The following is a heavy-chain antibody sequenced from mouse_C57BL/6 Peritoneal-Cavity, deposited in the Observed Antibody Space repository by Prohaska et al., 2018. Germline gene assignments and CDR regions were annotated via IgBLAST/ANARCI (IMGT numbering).Heavy chain of an antibody. J-gene: IGHJ3*01. V-gene: IGHV6-3*01. CDR3: TRFAY. CDR2: IRLKSDNYAT. Sequence: EVKLEESGGGLVQPGGSVKLSCVASGFTFSNYWMNWVCQSPEKGLEWVAQIRLKSDNYATHYAESVKGRFTISRDDSKSSVYLQMNNLRAEDTGIYYCTRFAYWGQGTLVTVSA. CDR1: GFTFSNYW.